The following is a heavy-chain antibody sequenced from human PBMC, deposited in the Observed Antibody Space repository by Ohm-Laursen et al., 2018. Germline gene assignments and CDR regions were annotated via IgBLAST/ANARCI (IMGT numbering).Heavy chain of an antibody. D-gene: IGHD6-13*01. CDR1: GYSISSGYY. CDR2: IYHSGST. Sequence: TLSLTCAVSGYSISSGYYWGWIRQPPGKGLEWIGSIYHSGSTYYNPSLKSRVTISVDTPKNQFSLKLSSVTAADTAVYYCARVEQQLTYYFDYWGQGTLVTVSS. J-gene: IGHJ4*02. CDR3: ARVEQQLTYYFDY. V-gene: IGHV4-38-2*01.